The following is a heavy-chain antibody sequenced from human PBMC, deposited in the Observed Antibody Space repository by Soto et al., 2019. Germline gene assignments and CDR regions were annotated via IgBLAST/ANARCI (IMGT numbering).Heavy chain of an antibody. CDR3: ARAIAVAGTQHDYYYGMDV. CDR2: INHSGST. J-gene: IGHJ6*02. V-gene: IGHV4-34*01. Sequence: SETLSLTCAVYGGSFSGYYWSWIRQPPGKGLEWIGEINHSGSTNYNPSLKSRVTISVDTSKNQFSLKLSSVTAADTAVYYCARAIAVAGTQHDYYYGMDVWGQGTTVTVSS. CDR1: GGSFSGYY. D-gene: IGHD6-19*01.